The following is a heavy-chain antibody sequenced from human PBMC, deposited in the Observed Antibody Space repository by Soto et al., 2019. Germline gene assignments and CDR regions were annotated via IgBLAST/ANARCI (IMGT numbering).Heavy chain of an antibody. J-gene: IGHJ4*02. CDR2: ISSSSSTI. V-gene: IGHV3-48*01. D-gene: IGHD3-16*02. CDR1: GFTFSSYS. Sequence: GGSLRLSCAASGFTFSSYSMNWVRQAPGKGLEGVSYISSSSSTIYYADSVKGRLTISRDNAKNSLYLQMNSLRAEDTAVYYCARDRGYDKESSIMITFGGVIGLFDYWGQGTLVTVSS. CDR3: ARDRGYDKESSIMITFGGVIGLFDY.